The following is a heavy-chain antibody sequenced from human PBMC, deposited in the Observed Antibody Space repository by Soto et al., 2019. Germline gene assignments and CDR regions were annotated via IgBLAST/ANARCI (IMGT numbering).Heavy chain of an antibody. CDR2: MFHSGST. J-gene: IGHJ4*02. CDR1: GGSISSNDW. V-gene: IGHV4-4*02. CDR3: ARTYHYDSSGSLYYFDY. D-gene: IGHD3-22*01. Sequence: QVQLQESGPGLVKPSGTLSLTCAVSGGSISSNDWWTWLRQPPGKGLEWIAEMFHSGSTNYNPSLKSRVTMSVDKSKNQFSLKLTSVTAADTAVYYCARTYHYDSSGSLYYFDYWGQGILVTVSS.